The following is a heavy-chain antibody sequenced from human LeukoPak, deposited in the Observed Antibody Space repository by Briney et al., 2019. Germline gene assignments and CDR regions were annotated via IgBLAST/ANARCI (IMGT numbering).Heavy chain of an antibody. J-gene: IGHJ6*03. Sequence: GGSLRLSCAASGFTFSSYWMIWVRQAPGNGREGVANIKQDGSEKYYVDSVKGRFTISRANAKNSLYLQMNSLRAEDTAVYYCARDRGIAVAAPYYYYMDVWGKGTTVTVSS. D-gene: IGHD6-19*01. CDR1: GFTFSSYW. CDR3: ARDRGIAVAAPYYYYMDV. CDR2: IKQDGSEK. V-gene: IGHV3-7*01.